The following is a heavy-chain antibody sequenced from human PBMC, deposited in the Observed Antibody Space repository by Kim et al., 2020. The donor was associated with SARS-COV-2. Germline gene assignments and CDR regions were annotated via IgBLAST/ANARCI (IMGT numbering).Heavy chain of an antibody. CDR3: ARVPPIAVALFDY. V-gene: IGHV1-18*01. Sequence: AQKLQGRVTMTTDTSTSTAYMELRSLRSDDTAVYYCARVPPIAVALFDYWGQGTLVTVSS. D-gene: IGHD6-19*01. J-gene: IGHJ4*02.